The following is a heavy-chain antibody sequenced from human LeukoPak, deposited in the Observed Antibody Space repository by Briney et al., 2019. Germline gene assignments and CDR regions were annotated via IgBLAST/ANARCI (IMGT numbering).Heavy chain of an antibody. CDR3: ARGSGYFLDFDY. V-gene: IGHV3-23*01. J-gene: IGHJ4*02. D-gene: IGHD3-22*01. Sequence: GGSLRLSCEASGFTFSSYAMSWVRQAPGKGLEWVSAISGSGGSTYYADSVKGRFTISRDSSKNTLYLQMNSLRAEDTAVYYCARGSGYFLDFDYWGQGTLVTVSP. CDR1: GFTFSSYA. CDR2: ISGSGGST.